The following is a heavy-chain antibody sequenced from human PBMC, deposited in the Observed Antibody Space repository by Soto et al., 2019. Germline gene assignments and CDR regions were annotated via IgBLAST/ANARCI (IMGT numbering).Heavy chain of an antibody. Sequence: PSETLSLTCTVSGGCISSRSYYWGWIRQPPGKGLEWIGSIYYSGSTYYNPSLKSRVTISVDTSKNQFSLKLSSVTAADTAVYYCARHLGSSSWDIYYYYYYMDVWGKGTTVTVSS. D-gene: IGHD6-13*01. J-gene: IGHJ6*03. CDR3: ARHLGSSSWDIYYYYYYMDV. CDR2: IYYSGST. V-gene: IGHV4-39*01. CDR1: GGCISSRSYY.